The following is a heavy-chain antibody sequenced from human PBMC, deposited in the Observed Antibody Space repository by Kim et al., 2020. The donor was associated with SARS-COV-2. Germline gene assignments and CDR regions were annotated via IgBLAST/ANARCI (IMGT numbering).Heavy chain of an antibody. V-gene: IGHV3-48*03. CDR1: GFTFSSYE. D-gene: IGHD4-17*01. CDR2: ISSSGSTI. Sequence: GGSLRLSCAASGFTFSSYEMNWVRQAPGKGLEWVSYISSSGSTIYYADSVKGRFTISRDNAKNSLYLQMNSLRAEDTAVYYCARDFDYGDYVRGAGAFDYWGQGTLVTVSS. J-gene: IGHJ4*02. CDR3: ARDFDYGDYVRGAGAFDY.